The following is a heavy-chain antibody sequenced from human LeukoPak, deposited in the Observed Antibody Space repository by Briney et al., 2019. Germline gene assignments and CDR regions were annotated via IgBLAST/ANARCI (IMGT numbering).Heavy chain of an antibody. CDR3: AKGGVRIFTMITDPRRGGFDY. Sequence: PGGSLRLSCAASGFTFSSYAMSWVRQAPGKGLEWVSAISGSGGSTYYADSVKGRFTISRDNSKNTLYLQMNSLRAEDTAVYYCAKGGVRIFTMITDPRRGGFDYWGQGTLVTVSS. V-gene: IGHV3-23*01. CDR1: GFTFSSYA. CDR2: ISGSGGST. J-gene: IGHJ4*02. D-gene: IGHD3-22*01.